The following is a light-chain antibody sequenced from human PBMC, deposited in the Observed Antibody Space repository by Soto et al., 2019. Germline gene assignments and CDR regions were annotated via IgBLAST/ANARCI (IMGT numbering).Light chain of an antibody. J-gene: IGKJ2*01. CDR1: RSMGTL. Sequence: DIHMTQPPSSRSAPVEDRVTITCRASRSMGTLLHWYQHKPGKAPNLLISAASNLQSGVPSRFTGSGSGTDFTLTISSLQPGDFATYFCQQTFTSPPTFGRGTQVEIK. CDR2: AAS. V-gene: IGKV1-39*01. CDR3: QQTFTSPPT.